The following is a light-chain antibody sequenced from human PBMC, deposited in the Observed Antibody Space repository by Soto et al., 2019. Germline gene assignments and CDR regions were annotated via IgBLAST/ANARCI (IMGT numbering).Light chain of an antibody. V-gene: IGKV3-20*01. J-gene: IGKJ1*01. CDR2: GAS. Sequence: EIVMTQSPGTLSLSPGERASLSFRASDTVTANYLAWYQQKPGQAPRVLIYGASARATGIPDRFSGSGSGTDFTLTISRLEPEDFAVYYCQQYGSSRTFGQGTKVDIK. CDR1: DTVTANY. CDR3: QQYGSSRT.